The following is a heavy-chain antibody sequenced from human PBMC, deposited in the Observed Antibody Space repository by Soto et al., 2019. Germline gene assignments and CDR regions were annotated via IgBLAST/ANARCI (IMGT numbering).Heavy chain of an antibody. Sequence: NLGGSLRLSCAASGFTFSDYYMSWIRQAPGKGLEWISYISGSNIYTNYADSVKGRFTISRDNANNSLYLQMDSLRVEDTAVYYCARDGGEVIPAAIGGGYGMDVWGQGTTVTVSS. CDR2: ISGSNIYT. CDR3: ARDGGEVIPAAIGGGYGMDV. V-gene: IGHV3-11*06. D-gene: IGHD2-2*01. J-gene: IGHJ6*02. CDR1: GFTFSDYY.